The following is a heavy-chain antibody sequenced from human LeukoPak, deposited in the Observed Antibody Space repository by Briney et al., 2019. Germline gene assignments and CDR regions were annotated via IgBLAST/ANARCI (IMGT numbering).Heavy chain of an antibody. CDR1: GGTFSSYA. Sequence: SVKVSCKASGGTFSSYAISWVRQAPGQGLEWMGGIIPIFGTANYAQKSQGRVTITADESTSTAYMELSSLRSEDTAVYYCARGGIAARPVDYWGQGTLVTVSS. D-gene: IGHD6-6*01. J-gene: IGHJ4*02. CDR2: IIPIFGTA. CDR3: ARGGIAARPVDY. V-gene: IGHV1-69*01.